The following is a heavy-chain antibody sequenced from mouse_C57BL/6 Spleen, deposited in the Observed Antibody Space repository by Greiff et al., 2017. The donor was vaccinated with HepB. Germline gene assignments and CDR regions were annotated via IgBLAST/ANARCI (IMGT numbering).Heavy chain of an antibody. D-gene: IGHD1-1*01. CDR3: ARGDTTVVATFDY. V-gene: IGHV5-4*01. CDR1: GFTFSSYA. J-gene: IGHJ2*01. CDR2: ISDGGSYT. Sequence: EVQLVESGGGLVKPGGSLKLSCAASGFTFSSYAMSWVRQTPEKRLEWVATISDGGSYTYYPDNVKGRFTISRDNAKNNLYLQMSHLKSEDTAMYYCARGDTTVVATFDYWGQGTTLTVSS.